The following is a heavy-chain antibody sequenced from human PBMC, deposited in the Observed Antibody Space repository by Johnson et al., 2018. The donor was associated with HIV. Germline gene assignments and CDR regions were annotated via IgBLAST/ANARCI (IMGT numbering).Heavy chain of an antibody. CDR1: GFIVRRNY. CDR2: IWYDGSNK. CDR3: AKDRYYDSSGPDAFDI. V-gene: IGHV3-33*06. D-gene: IGHD3-22*01. J-gene: IGHJ3*02. Sequence: QVQLVESGGALIQPGGSLRLSCAASGFIVRRNYMNWVRQAPGKGLEWVAVIWYDGSNKYYADSVKGRFTISRDNSKNTLYLQMNSLRAEDTAVYYCAKDRYYDSSGPDAFDIWGQGTMVTVSS.